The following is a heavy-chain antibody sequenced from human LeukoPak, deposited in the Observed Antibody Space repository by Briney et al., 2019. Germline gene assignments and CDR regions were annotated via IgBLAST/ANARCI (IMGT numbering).Heavy chain of an antibody. CDR3: ARHTFYGSARGDAFDI. CDR1: GGSISSYY. D-gene: IGHD3-10*01. Sequence: PSETLSLTCTVSGGSISSYYWSWIRQPPGKGLEWIGYIYYSGSTNYNPPLKSRVTISVDTSKNQFSLKLSSVTAADTAVYYCARHTFYGSARGDAFDIWGQGTMVTVSS. V-gene: IGHV4-59*08. CDR2: IYYSGST. J-gene: IGHJ3*02.